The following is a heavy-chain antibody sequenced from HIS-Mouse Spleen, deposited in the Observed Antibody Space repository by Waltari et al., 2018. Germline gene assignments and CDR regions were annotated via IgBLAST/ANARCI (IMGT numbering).Heavy chain of an antibody. CDR3: AREIPYSSSWYDWYFDL. V-gene: IGHV4-39*07. Sequence: QLQLQESGPGLVKPSETLSLTCTVSGGSISSSSYYWGWIRQPPGKGLEWIGRIYYRAGPYYNPALTRRVTRSVETSKNQFSLKLSSVTAADTAVYYCAREIPYSSSWYDWYFDLWGRGTLVTVSS. J-gene: IGHJ2*01. CDR2: IYYRAGP. D-gene: IGHD6-13*01. CDR1: GGSISSSSYY.